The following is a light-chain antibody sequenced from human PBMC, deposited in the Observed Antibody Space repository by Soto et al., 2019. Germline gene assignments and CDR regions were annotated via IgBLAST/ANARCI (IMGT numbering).Light chain of an antibody. CDR3: ATWDDSLNARGV. J-gene: IGLJ3*02. V-gene: IGLV1-44*01. CDR1: RSNIGNNA. Sequence: QSVLTQTPSASGTPGQTVTISCSGSRSNIGNNAVSWYQQFPATAPKLLIYNNNQRPSGVPDRFSGSKSGTSASLAISGLQSEDEADYYCATWDDSLNARGVFGGGTKLTVL. CDR2: NNN.